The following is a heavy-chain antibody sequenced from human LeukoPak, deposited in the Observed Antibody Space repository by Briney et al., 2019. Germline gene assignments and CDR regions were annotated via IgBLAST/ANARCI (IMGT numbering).Heavy chain of an antibody. CDR3: ARSSRGYSYGSTNRATKPFDY. CDR1: GFTFSSYA. J-gene: IGHJ4*02. CDR2: ISGSGGST. V-gene: IGHV3-23*01. D-gene: IGHD5-18*01. Sequence: GGSLRLSCAASGFTFSSYAMSWVRQAPGKGLEWVSAISGSGGSTYYADSVKGRFTISRDNSKNTLYLQMNSLRAEDTAVYYCARSSRGYSYGSTNRATKPFDYWGRGTLVTVSS.